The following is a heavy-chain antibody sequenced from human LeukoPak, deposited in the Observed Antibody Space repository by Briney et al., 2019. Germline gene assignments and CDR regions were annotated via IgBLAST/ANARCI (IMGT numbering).Heavy chain of an antibody. CDR2: ISAYNGNT. D-gene: IGHD1-26*01. CDR3: AREGLYGATPHFDS. V-gene: IGHV1-18*01. J-gene: IGHJ4*02. CDR1: GYTFTSYA. Sequence: GGSVKVSCEASGYTFTSYAISWVRQAPGQGLEWVGWISAYNGNTNYAQTLQGRVTMSTDTSTSTVYMEMRSLRSEDTAVYYCAREGLYGATPHFDSWGQGTLVTVSS.